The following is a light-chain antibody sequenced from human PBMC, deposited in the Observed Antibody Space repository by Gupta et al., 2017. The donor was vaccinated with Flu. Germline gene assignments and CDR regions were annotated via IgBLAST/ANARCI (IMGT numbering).Light chain of an antibody. CDR1: ALSSQY. CDR3: QSADNSGTYVV. CDR2: KDT. J-gene: IGLJ2*01. V-gene: IGLV3-25*03. Sequence: SYELTQPPSLSVSPGQTARISCAGDALSSQYTYWYQQKPGQAPVLVISKDTERPSWIPERFSGSNSGTTVTLTISGVQAEDEAAYYCQSADNSGTYVVFGGGTRLTV.